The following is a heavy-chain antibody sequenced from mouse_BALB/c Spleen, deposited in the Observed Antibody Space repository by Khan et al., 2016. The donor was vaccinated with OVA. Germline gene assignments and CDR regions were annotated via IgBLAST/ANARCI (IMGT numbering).Heavy chain of an antibody. CDR3: ASLRVREAMDY. V-gene: IGHV5-9-3*01. D-gene: IGHD2-3*01. CDR1: GFTFSSYA. Sequence: EVELVESGGGLVKPGGSLKLSCAASGFTFSSYAMPWVSQSPEKRLEWVGTISSCGSDAYYRHKVKGRVTISRDKATNTVYMDITSLRSEDTAMYYCASLRVREAMDYWGQGTLVTVSS. CDR2: ISSCGSDA. J-gene: IGHJ4*01.